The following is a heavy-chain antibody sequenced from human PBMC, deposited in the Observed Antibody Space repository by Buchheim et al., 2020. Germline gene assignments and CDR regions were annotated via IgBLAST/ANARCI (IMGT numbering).Heavy chain of an antibody. CDR3: AREFLYCSGGSCYSRPYDY. CDR2: IIPILGIA. V-gene: IGHV1-69*08. D-gene: IGHD2-15*01. Sequence: QVQLVQSGAEVKKPGSSVKVSCKASGGTFSSYTISWVRQAPGQGLEWMGRIIPILGIANYAQKFQGRVTITADKSTSTAYMGLSSLRSEDTAVYYCAREFLYCSGGSCYSRPYDYWGQGTL. CDR1: GGTFSSYT. J-gene: IGHJ4*02.